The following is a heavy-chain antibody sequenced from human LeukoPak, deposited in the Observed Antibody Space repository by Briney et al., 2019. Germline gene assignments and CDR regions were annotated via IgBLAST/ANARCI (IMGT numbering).Heavy chain of an antibody. J-gene: IGHJ4*02. V-gene: IGHV3-21*01. D-gene: IGHD4-17*01. Sequence: PGGSLRLSCAASGFTFSSYSMNWVRQAPGKGLEWVSSISSSSSYIYYADSVKGRFTISRDNAKNSLYLQMNSPRAEDTAVYYCARDLSRYGDYIDYWGQGTLVTVSS. CDR2: ISSSSSYI. CDR3: ARDLSRYGDYIDY. CDR1: GFTFSSYS.